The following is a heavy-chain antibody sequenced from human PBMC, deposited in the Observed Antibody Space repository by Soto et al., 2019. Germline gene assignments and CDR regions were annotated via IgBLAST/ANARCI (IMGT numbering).Heavy chain of an antibody. CDR3: AHRVLRTVFGLVTTTAIYFDF. J-gene: IGHJ4*02. CDR2: IYWNDDK. CDR1: GFSHSTSGVA. V-gene: IGHV2-5*01. D-gene: IGHD3-3*01. Sequence: QITLKESGPTLVKPTQPLTLTCTLSGFSHSTSGVAVGWIRQPPGKALEWLGHIYWNDDKYYSTSLKSRLSLTKDTSKNQVVLTVANLDPTDTATYYCAHRVLRTVFGLVTTTAIYFDFWGQGTPVAVSS.